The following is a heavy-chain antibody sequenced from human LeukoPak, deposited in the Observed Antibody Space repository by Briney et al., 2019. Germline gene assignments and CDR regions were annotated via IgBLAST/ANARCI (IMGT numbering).Heavy chain of an antibody. CDR1: VFTFSSYS. V-gene: IGHV3-21*01. J-gene: IGHJ4*02. CDR2: ISSSSRYI. Sequence: GGSLRLSCADSVFTFSSYSINWVRQAPGKGLEWVSSISSSSRYIYYADSVKGRFTISRDNAKNSLYLQMNSLRAEDTAVYYCARSPYSSGWYAAGDFDYWGQGTLVTVSS. D-gene: IGHD6-19*01. CDR3: ARSPYSSGWYAAGDFDY.